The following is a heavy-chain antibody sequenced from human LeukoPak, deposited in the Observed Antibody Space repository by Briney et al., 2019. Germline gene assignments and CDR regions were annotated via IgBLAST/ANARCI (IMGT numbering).Heavy chain of an antibody. CDR2: IYHSGST. D-gene: IGHD6-13*01. Sequence: PSQTLSLTCTVSGGSISRGGYYWSWIRQHPGKGLEWIGYIYHSGSTYYNPSLKSRVTISVDTSKNQFSLKLSSVTAADTAVYYCARDCPAAAGTRWFDPWGQGTLVTVSS. J-gene: IGHJ5*02. V-gene: IGHV4-31*03. CDR3: ARDCPAAAGTRWFDP. CDR1: GGSISRGGYY.